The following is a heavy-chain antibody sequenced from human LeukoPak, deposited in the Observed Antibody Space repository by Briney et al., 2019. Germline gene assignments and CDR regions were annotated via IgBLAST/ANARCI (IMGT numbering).Heavy chain of an antibody. CDR2: TYYRSKWYN. V-gene: IGHV6-1*01. CDR1: GDSVSSNSVT. CDR3: ATEAVAGYNWFDP. Sequence: SQTLSLTCAISGDSVSSNSVTWNWIRQSPSRGLEWLGRTYYRSKWYNDYAVSVKSRITINPDTSKNQFSLQLNSVTPEDTAVYYCATEAVAGYNWFDPWGQGTLVTVSS. J-gene: IGHJ5*02. D-gene: IGHD6-19*01.